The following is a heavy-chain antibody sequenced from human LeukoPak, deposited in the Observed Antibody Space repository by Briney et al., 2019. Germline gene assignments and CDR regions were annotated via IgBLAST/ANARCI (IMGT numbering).Heavy chain of an antibody. CDR1: GGSISGGKYF. V-gene: IGHV4-39*01. D-gene: IGHD6-13*01. Sequence: SETLSLTCAVSGGSISGGKYFWGWIRQSPGKGLEWIGSIYYTGSTYYNPSLKSRVTISVDTSKSEFSLMVHSVTAADTAMCYCARRGITYSTSFFDSWGQGTLVTVAS. CDR3: ARRGITYSTSFFDS. J-gene: IGHJ4*02. CDR2: IYYTGST.